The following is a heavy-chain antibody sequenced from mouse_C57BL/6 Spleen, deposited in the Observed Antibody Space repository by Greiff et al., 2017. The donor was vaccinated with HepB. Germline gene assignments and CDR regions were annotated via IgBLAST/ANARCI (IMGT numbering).Heavy chain of an antibody. D-gene: IGHD1-1*01. CDR3: ASHGSSYFDY. CDR1: GYTFTSYW. CDR2: IDPSDSYT. J-gene: IGHJ2*01. V-gene: IGHV1-69*01. Sequence: QVQLQQPGAELVMPGASVKLSCKASGYTFTSYWMHWVKQRPGQGLEWIGEIDPSDSYTNYNQKFKGKSTLTVDKSSSTAYMQLGSLTSEDSAVYYCASHGSSYFDYWGQGTTLTVSS.